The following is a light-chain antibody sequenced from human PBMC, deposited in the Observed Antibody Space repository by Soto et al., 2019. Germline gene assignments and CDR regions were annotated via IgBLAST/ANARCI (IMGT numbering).Light chain of an antibody. CDR1: QDISNY. CDR2: AAS. CDR3: QKYNSAPRT. V-gene: IGKV1-27*01. J-gene: IGKJ3*01. Sequence: DIQMTQSPSSLSASVGDRVIITCRASQDISNYLAWYQQKPGKVPKLLIYAASTLQSGVPSRFSGSGSGTDFTLTISGLQPEDVATYYCQKYNSAPRTFGPGTKVDIK.